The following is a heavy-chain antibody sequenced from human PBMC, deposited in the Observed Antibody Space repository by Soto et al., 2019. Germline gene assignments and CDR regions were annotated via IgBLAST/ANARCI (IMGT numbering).Heavy chain of an antibody. CDR1: GFTFSSYS. CDR3: VRGGRGYTRDDVFDI. V-gene: IGHV3-21*06. CDR2: ISAFSSPI. Sequence: EAQLVESGAGLVKPGGSLRLSCVDSGFTFSSYSMNWVRQAPGKGLEWVSSISAFSSPIFYADSVKGRYTISRDNAKNSLYLQMSSLRAEDTAVYYCVRGGRGYTRDDVFDIWGQGTMVTVSS. J-gene: IGHJ3*02. D-gene: IGHD2-2*02.